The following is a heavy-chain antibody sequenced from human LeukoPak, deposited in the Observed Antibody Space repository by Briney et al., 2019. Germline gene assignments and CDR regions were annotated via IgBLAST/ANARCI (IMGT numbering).Heavy chain of an antibody. D-gene: IGHD3-16*01. V-gene: IGHV1-18*01. CDR1: GYTFTNYG. J-gene: IGHJ4*02. Sequence: ASVKVSCKASGYTFTNYGISWVRQAPGQGLEWMGWISGYNGNTNYAQKFQGRVTMTRDTSISTAYMELSRLRSDDTAVYYCARDLNTSFDYWGQGTLVTVSS. CDR3: ARDLNTSFDY. CDR2: ISGYNGNT.